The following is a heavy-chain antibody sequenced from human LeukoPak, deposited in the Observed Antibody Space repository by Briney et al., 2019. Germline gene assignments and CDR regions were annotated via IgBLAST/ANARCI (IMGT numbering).Heavy chain of an antibody. D-gene: IGHD2-2*01. Sequence: PGGSLRLSCAASEFTFSNYALHWVRQAPGKGLEWVAVISYDGRTEYYADSVKGRFTISRDNAKNSLYLQMNSLRAEDTAVYYCARAVVPAAIGLGYFDYWGQGTLVTVSS. J-gene: IGHJ4*02. CDR2: ISYDGRTE. CDR1: EFTFSNYA. V-gene: IGHV3-30*04. CDR3: ARAVVPAAIGLGYFDY.